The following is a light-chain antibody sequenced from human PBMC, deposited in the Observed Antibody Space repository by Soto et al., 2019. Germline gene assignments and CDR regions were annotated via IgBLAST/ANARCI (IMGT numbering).Light chain of an antibody. CDR3: QQYGNSPYT. CDR1: QSVSSY. CDR2: GVS. V-gene: IGKV3-20*01. J-gene: IGKJ2*01. Sequence: EIVLTQSPANLSLSPGDRATLSCRSSQSVSSYSAWYQQKPGQAPRLLIYGVSKRAAGIPDRFSGSGSGTDFTLTINRLEPEDFALYYCQQYGNSPYTFGQGT.